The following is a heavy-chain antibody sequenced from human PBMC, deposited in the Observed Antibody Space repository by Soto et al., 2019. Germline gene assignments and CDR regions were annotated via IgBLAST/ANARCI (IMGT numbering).Heavy chain of an antibody. CDR3: ARADGSNWYIDY. CDR1: GFTFNTYG. CDR2: IWHDGTKK. Sequence: QVQLVESGGGVVQPGRSLRLSCAASGFTFNTYGMHWVRQAPGNGLEWVALIWHDGTKKYFASSVKGRFTVSRDNSKNTLSLQMNSLRAEDTAVYYCARADGSNWYIDYWGQGTLVTVSS. V-gene: IGHV3-33*01. D-gene: IGHD6-13*01. J-gene: IGHJ4*02.